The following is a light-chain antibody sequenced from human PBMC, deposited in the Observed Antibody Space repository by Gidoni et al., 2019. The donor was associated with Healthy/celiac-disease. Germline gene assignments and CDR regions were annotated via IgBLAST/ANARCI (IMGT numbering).Light chain of an antibody. CDR3: QQSYSTPRYT. CDR1: QSISSY. CDR2: AAS. J-gene: IGKJ2*01. V-gene: IGKV1-39*01. Sequence: DIQMTQSPSSLSASVGDRVTITCRASQSISSYLNWYQQKPGKAPKLLIYAASSLQSGVPSRFSGSRSGTDFTLTINSLQPEDFATYYCQQSYSTPRYTFGQGTKLEIK.